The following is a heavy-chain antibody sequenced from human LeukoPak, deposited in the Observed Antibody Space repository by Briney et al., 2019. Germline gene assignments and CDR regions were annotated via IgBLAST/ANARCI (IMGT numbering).Heavy chain of an antibody. D-gene: IGHD1-26*01. Sequence: SETLSLTCTVSGGSIGSSSYYWGWIRQPPGKGLEWIGSIYYSGYTYYNPSPKSRVTISVDTSKNQFSLKLNSVTAADTAVYYCARRGAKQYSYDYWGQGTLVAVSS. V-gene: IGHV4-39*01. CDR2: IYYSGYT. J-gene: IGHJ4*02. CDR3: ARRGAKQYSYDY. CDR1: GGSIGSSSYY.